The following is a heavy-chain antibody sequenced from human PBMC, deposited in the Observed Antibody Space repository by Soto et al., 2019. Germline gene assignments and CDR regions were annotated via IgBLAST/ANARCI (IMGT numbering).Heavy chain of an antibody. J-gene: IGHJ6*02. V-gene: IGHV4-31*03. CDR1: GGSISSGGYY. CDR3: ARDQVGIHENGMEV. Sequence: SETLSLTCTVSGGSISSGGYYWSWIRQHPGKGLEWIGYIYYSGSTYYNPSLKSRVTISVDTSKNQFSLKLSSVTAADTAVYYCARDQVGIHENGMEVWGQGTTVTVSS. D-gene: IGHD1-26*01. CDR2: IYYSGST.